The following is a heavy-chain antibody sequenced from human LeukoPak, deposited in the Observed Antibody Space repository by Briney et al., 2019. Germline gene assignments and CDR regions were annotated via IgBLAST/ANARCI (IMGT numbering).Heavy chain of an antibody. V-gene: IGHV1-2*02. Sequence: GAPVKVSCKASGYTFTGYYMHWVRQAPGQGLEWMGWINPNSGGTNYAQKFQGRVAITRDTSITTAYMDLSRLTSDDTAVYYCARDRYGDGFAHFDYWAQGALLTVSS. CDR2: INPNSGGT. CDR3: ARDRYGDGFAHFDY. CDR1: GYTFTGYY. D-gene: IGHD5-24*01. J-gene: IGHJ4*02.